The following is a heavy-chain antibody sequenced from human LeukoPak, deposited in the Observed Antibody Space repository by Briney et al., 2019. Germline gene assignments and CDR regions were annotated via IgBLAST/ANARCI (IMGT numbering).Heavy chain of an antibody. CDR3: ARDMSAIVGSRTFDY. D-gene: IGHD2-21*01. Sequence: PGGSLRLSCAASGFTFSSYAMHWVRQAPGEGLEWVAVISYDGSNKYYADSVKGRFTISRDNSKNTLYLQMNSLRAEDTAVYYCARDMSAIVGSRTFDYWGQGTLVTVSS. J-gene: IGHJ4*02. CDR1: GFTFSSYA. CDR2: ISYDGSNK. V-gene: IGHV3-30-3*01.